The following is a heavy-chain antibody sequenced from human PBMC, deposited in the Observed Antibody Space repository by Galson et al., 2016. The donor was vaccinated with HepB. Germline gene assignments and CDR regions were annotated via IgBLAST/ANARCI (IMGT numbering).Heavy chain of an antibody. V-gene: IGHV3-48*03. D-gene: IGHD3-22*01. Sequence: SLRLSCAASGFTLSNYAMNWVRQAPGEGLEWVSAISGFGGSTYYADSVKGRFTISRDDAKSSLFLQMNSLRAEDTGVYYCARGWARSTYYYDNSGYDSWGQGTLVIVSS. J-gene: IGHJ4*02. CDR3: ARGWARSTYYYDNSGYDS. CDR2: ISGFGGST. CDR1: GFTLSNYA.